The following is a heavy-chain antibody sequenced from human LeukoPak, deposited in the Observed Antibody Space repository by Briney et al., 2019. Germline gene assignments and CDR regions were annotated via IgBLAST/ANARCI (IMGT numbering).Heavy chain of an antibody. Sequence: SETLSLTCTVSGGSISSGGYYWSWIRQHAGKGLEWIGYIYNSGSTDYNPSLKSRVTISADTSKNQFSLKLSSVTAADTAMYYCARGPRGSLNWFDPWGQGTLVTVSS. V-gene: IGHV4-31*03. CDR2: IYNSGST. CDR1: GGSISSGGYY. D-gene: IGHD3-10*01. J-gene: IGHJ5*02. CDR3: ARGPRGSLNWFDP.